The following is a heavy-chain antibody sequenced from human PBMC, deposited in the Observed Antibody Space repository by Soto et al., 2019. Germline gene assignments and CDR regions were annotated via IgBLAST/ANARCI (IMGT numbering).Heavy chain of an antibody. J-gene: IGHJ4*02. CDR3: ARDWEFGF. Sequence: ASLKVSCEASGYAFSGFYMHWLRQAPGQGLEWMGVINPSGDSTTYAQKFQGRLTMTKDTSTSTLYMELSSLRSEDTAVYYCARDWEFGFWGQGTLVTVS. CDR2: INPSGDST. D-gene: IGHD3-10*01. CDR1: GYAFSGFY. V-gene: IGHV1-46*01.